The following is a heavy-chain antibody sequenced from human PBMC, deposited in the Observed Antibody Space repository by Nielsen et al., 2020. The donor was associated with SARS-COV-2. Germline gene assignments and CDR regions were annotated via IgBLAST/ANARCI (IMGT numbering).Heavy chain of an antibody. J-gene: IGHJ4*02. V-gene: IGHV3-33*08. D-gene: IGHD2-21*02. CDR1: GFTFSSYG. Sequence: GESLKISCAASGFTFSSYGMHWVRQAPGKGLEWVAVIWYDGSNKYYADSVKGRFTISRDNSKNTLYLQMNSLRVEDTAVYYCARDGSGVTLDYWGQGTLVTVSS. CDR3: ARDGSGVTLDY. CDR2: IWYDGSNK.